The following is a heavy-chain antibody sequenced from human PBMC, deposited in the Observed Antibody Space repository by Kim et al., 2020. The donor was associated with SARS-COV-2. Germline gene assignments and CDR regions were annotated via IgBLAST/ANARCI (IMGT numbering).Heavy chain of an antibody. D-gene: IGHD3-3*01. CDR2: ISSNGGST. V-gene: IGHV3-64D*06. CDR1: GFTFSSYA. Sequence: GGSLRVSCSASGFTFSSYAMHWVRQAPGKGLEYVSAISSNGGSTYYADSVKGRFTISRDNSKNTLYLQMSSLRAEDTAVYYCVKVGDFWSGAFDYWGQGTLVTVSS. J-gene: IGHJ4*02. CDR3: VKVGDFWSGAFDY.